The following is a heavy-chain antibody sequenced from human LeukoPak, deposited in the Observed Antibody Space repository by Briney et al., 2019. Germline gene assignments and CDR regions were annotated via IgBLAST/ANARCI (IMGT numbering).Heavy chain of an antibody. V-gene: IGHV3-11*06. Sequence: GGSLRLSCAASGFTFSDYYMSWIRQAPGKGLEWVSYISSSSSYTNYADSVKGRFTISRDNAKNSLYLQMNSLRAEDTAVYYCAILAAAGTVIDYWGQGTLVTVSS. CDR1: GFTFSDYY. CDR3: AILAAAGTVIDY. D-gene: IGHD6-13*01. J-gene: IGHJ4*02. CDR2: ISSSSSYT.